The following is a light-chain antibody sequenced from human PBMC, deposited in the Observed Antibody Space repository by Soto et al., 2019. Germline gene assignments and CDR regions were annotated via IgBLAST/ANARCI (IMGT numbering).Light chain of an antibody. V-gene: IGKV1-5*03. CDR2: KAS. J-gene: IGKJ4*01. CDR1: QSISSW. Sequence: DIQMTQSPSTLSASVGDRVTITCRASQSISSWLAWYQQKPGKAPKLLIYKASSLESGVPSRFSGSGSGTEFTLTISSLQPDDFATYYCQQYNSYPLTFGGRTKVAIK. CDR3: QQYNSYPLT.